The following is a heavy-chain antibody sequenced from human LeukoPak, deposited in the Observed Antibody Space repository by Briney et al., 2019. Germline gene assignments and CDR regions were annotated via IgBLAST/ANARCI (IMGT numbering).Heavy chain of an antibody. CDR2: IYCSGSTTYN. CDR1: GYSISSGYY. Sequence: SETLSLTCAVSGYSISSGYYWGWIRQPPGKGLEWIGYIYCSGSTTYNIYNPSLKSRVTISVDTSKNQFSLKLSSVTAADTAVYYCARVGRGYFDLWGRGTLVTVSS. D-gene: IGHD2-15*01. V-gene: IGHV4-38-2*01. J-gene: IGHJ2*01. CDR3: ARVGRGYFDL.